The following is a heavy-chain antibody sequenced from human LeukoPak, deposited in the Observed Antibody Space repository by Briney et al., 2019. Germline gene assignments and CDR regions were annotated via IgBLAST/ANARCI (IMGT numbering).Heavy chain of an antibody. Sequence: GGSLRLSCAASGFTFSSYAMSWVRQAPGKGLEWVSAISGSGGSTYYADSVEGRFTISRDNSKNTLYLQMNSLRAEDTAVYYCAKDSAPYEDKTRNWFDPWGQGTLVTVSS. CDR3: AKDSAPYEDKTRNWFDP. CDR1: GFTFSSYA. D-gene: IGHD5-12*01. CDR2: ISGSGGST. V-gene: IGHV3-23*01. J-gene: IGHJ5*02.